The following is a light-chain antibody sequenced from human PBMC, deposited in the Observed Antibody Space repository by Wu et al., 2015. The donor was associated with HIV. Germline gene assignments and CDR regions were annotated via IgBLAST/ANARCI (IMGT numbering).Light chain of an antibody. J-gene: IGKJ5*01. V-gene: IGKV1-9*01. CDR3: QQLNSYPLT. CDR1: RDVTTY. Sequence: IQLTQSPSSLSASIGDRVTITCRASRDVTTYLAWYQQTPGKAPKVLIYDASTLQSGVPSRFRGSGSGAEFTLTISGLQREDFATYYCQQLNSYPLTFGQGTRLEIK. CDR2: DAS.